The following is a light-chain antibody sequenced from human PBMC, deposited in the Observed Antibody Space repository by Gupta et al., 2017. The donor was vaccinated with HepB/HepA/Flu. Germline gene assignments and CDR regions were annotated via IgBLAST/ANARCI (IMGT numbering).Light chain of an antibody. V-gene: IGKV1-8*01. CDR3: QQYYSYPWT. Sequence: AIRMTQSPSSFSASTGDRVTITCRASQGISSYLAWYQQNPGKAPKLLIYAASTLQSGVPSRFSGSGSGTNFTLTISSLQSEDFANYYCQQYYSYPWTFGQGTKVEIK. J-gene: IGKJ1*01. CDR1: QGISSY. CDR2: AAS.